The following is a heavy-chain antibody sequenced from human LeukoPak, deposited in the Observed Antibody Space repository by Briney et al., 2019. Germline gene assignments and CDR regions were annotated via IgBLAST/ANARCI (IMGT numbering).Heavy chain of an antibody. D-gene: IGHD6-19*01. CDR2: ISYSGST. CDR3: ARGAWWVAVGQGVLEH. CDR1: GFTFNNYA. Sequence: GSLRLSCAASGFTFNNYAMSWVRQPPGKGLEWIGSISYSGSTYYNPSLKSRVTISVDTSKIKFALKLSSVTATDTAVYCCARGAWWVAVGQGVLEHWGQGTLVTVSS. J-gene: IGHJ1*01. V-gene: IGHV4-39*01.